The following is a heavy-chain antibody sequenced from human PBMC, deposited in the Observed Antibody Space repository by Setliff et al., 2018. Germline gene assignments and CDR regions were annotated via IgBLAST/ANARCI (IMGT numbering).Heavy chain of an antibody. D-gene: IGHD3-9*01. V-gene: IGHV3-74*01. CDR2: INSDVSST. CDR3: ARDGHNVYYFDWFFED. CDR1: GFSFSNYW. Sequence: GSLRLSCAASGFSFSNYWMHWVRQAPGKGLVWVSRINSDVSSTNYADSVKGQFTVSRDNAKNTLYLQMNSLRAEDTAVYYCARDGHNVYYFDWFFEDWGQGTLVTVSS. J-gene: IGHJ4*02.